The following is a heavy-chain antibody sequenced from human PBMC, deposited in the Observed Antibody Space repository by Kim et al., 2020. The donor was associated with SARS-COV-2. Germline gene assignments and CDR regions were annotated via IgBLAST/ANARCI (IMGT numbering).Heavy chain of an antibody. J-gene: IGHJ4*02. D-gene: IGHD6-19*01. Sequence: GGSLRLSCAASGFTFSSYGMHWVRQAPGKGLEWVAVISYDGSNKYYADSVKGRFTISRDNSKNTLYLQMNSLRAEDTAVYYCAKGGSSGWYGLSDYWGQGTLVTVSS. CDR2: ISYDGSNK. CDR1: GFTFSSYG. V-gene: IGHV3-30*18. CDR3: AKGGSSGWYGLSDY.